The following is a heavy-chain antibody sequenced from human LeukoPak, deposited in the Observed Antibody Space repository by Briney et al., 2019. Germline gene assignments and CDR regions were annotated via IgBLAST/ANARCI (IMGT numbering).Heavy chain of an antibody. J-gene: IGHJ6*02. Sequence: GRSLRLSCAASGFTFSSYGMHWVRQAPGKGLEWVAVIWYDGSNKYYADSVKGRFTISRDNSKNTLYLQMNSLRAEDTAVYYCAKEPPRGQQRKPYYYGMDVWGQGTTVTVSS. D-gene: IGHD6-13*01. V-gene: IGHV3-33*06. CDR1: GFTFSSYG. CDR2: IWYDGSNK. CDR3: AKEPPRGQQRKPYYYGMDV.